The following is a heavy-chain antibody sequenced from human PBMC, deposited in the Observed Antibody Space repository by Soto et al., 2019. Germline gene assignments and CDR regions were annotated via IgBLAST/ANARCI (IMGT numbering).Heavy chain of an antibody. D-gene: IGHD2-2*01. V-gene: IGHV4-30-4*01. CDR1: GGSISSGDYY. J-gene: IGHJ5*02. Sequence: SETLSLTCTVSGGSISSGDYYWSWIRQPPGKGLEWIGYIYYSGSTYYNPSLKSRVTISVDTSKNQFSLKLSSVTAADTAVYYCARDRGRTTYCSSTSCTRGGWFDPWGQGTLVTVSS. CDR3: ARDRGRTTYCSSTSCTRGGWFDP. CDR2: IYYSGST.